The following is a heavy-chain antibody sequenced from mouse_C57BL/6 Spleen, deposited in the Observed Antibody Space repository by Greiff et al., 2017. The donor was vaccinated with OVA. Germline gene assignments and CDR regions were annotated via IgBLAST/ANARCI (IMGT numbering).Heavy chain of an antibody. J-gene: IGHJ4*01. CDR1: GYTFTSYW. V-gene: IGHV1-50*01. Sequence: QVHVKQPGAELVKPGASVKLSCKASGYTFTSYWMQWVKQRPGQGLEWIGEIDPSDSYTNYNQKFKGKATLTVDTSSSTAYMQLSSLTSEDSAVYYCARGWVYYAMDYWGQGTSVTVSS. D-gene: IGHD2-3*01. CDR3: ARGWVYYAMDY. CDR2: IDPSDSYT.